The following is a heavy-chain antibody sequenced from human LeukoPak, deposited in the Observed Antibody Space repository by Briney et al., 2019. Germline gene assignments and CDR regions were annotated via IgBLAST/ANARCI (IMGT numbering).Heavy chain of an antibody. CDR2: ISFDGSIE. CDR3: AKDSDIAVAGSDDALDV. J-gene: IGHJ3*01. D-gene: IGHD6-19*01. V-gene: IGHV3-30*18. CDR1: GFTFSTCG. Sequence: GESLRLSCTASGFTFSTCGMHWVRQTPGKGLEWVALISFDGSIEYYVDSVKGRFTISRDNSKNTLFLQMNSLRPEDTAVYYCAKDSDIAVAGSDDALDVWGQGTMVTVSS.